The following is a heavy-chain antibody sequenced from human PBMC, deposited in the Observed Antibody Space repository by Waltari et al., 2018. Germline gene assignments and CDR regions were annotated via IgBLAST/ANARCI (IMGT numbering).Heavy chain of an antibody. V-gene: IGHV3-72*01. CDR2: TRVKANSYTT. D-gene: IGHD4-17*01. CDR1: GFTSSYPY. CDR3: TTPNYGGRGY. J-gene: IGHJ4*02. Sequence: EVQLVQSGGGLVQPGASLTLSSPASGFTSSYPYMDWVRQAPGKGLWWVGRTRVKANSYTTNYAASVKGRFTISRDDSKNSLYLQMNSLKTEDTAVYYCTTPNYGGRGYWGQGTLVTVSS.